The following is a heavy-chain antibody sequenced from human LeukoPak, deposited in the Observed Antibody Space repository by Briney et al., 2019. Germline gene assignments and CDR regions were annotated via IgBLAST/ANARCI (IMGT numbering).Heavy chain of an antibody. J-gene: IGHJ3*02. CDR1: GGSFSGYY. CDR3: ARISSRGLGFDI. D-gene: IGHD3/OR15-3a*01. Sequence: SETLSLTCAVYGGSFSGYYWSWIRQPPGKGLEWIGEINHSGSTNYNPSLKSRVTISVDTSKNQFSLKLSSVTAADTAVYYCARISSRGLGFDIWGQGSMVTVSS. V-gene: IGHV4-34*01. CDR2: INHSGST.